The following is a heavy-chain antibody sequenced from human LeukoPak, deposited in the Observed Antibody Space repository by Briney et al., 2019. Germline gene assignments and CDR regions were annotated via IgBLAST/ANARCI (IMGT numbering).Heavy chain of an antibody. J-gene: IGHJ4*02. D-gene: IGHD1-1*01. CDR2: ISGSGGST. Sequence: GGSLRLSCAASGFTFSSYAMSWVRQAPGKGLEWVSAISGSGGSTYYADSVKGRFTISRDNSKDTLYLQMNSLRAEDTAVYYCAKSYNWNDGGYFDYWGQGTLVTVSS. CDR1: GFTFSSYA. CDR3: AKSYNWNDGGYFDY. V-gene: IGHV3-23*01.